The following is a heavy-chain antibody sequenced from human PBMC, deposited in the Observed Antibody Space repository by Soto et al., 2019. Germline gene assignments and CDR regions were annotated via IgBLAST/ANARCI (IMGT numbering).Heavy chain of an antibody. CDR3: ARNSSRWYKGLVSWFDP. D-gene: IGHD6-13*01. CDR1: GGSISSSSYY. Sequence: PSETLSLTCTVSGGSISSSSYYWGWIRQPPGKGLEWIGSIYYSGSTYYNPSLKSRVTISVDTSKNQFSLKLSSVTAADTAVYYCARNSSRWYKGLVSWFDPWGQGTLVTVSS. V-gene: IGHV4-39*01. CDR2: IYYSGST. J-gene: IGHJ5*02.